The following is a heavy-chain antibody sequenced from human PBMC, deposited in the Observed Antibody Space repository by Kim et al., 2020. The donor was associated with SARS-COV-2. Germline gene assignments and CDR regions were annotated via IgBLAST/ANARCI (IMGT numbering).Heavy chain of an antibody. J-gene: IGHJ4*02. CDR1: GYSISSGYY. CDR2: IYHSGST. V-gene: IGHV4-38-2*02. D-gene: IGHD2-15*01. CDR3: AREGSCSGGSCYSGVSDY. Sequence: SETLSLTCTVSGYSISSGYYWGWIRQPPGKGLEWIGSIYHSGSTYYNPSLKSRVTISVDTSKNQFSLKLSSVTAADTAVYYCAREGSCSGGSCYSGVSDYWGQGTLVTVSS.